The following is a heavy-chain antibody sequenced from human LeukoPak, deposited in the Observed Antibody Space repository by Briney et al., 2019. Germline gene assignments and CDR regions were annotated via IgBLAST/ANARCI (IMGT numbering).Heavy chain of an antibody. CDR2: IIPIFGIA. CDR3: ARDYVEMATISPEYFQH. D-gene: IGHD5-24*01. CDR1: GGTFSSYA. J-gene: IGHJ1*01. V-gene: IGHV1-69*04. Sequence: SVKVSCKASGGTFSSYAISWVRQAPGQGLEWMGRIIPIFGIANYAQKFQGRVTITADKSTSTAYMELSSLRSEDTAVYYCARDYVEMATISPEYFQHWGQGTLVTVSS.